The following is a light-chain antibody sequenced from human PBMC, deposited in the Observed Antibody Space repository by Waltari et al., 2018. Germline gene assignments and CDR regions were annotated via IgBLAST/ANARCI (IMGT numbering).Light chain of an antibody. CDR2: AAS. Sequence: DIQMTQSPSAMSASVGDRVTITCRASQGISNYLAWFQQKSGKVPKRLIYAASSLQSVVPSRFSGSGSGTEFTLTISSLQPEDFVTYYCLQHDSYPITFGQGTRLEIK. J-gene: IGKJ5*01. CDR1: QGISNY. V-gene: IGKV1-17*03. CDR3: LQHDSYPIT.